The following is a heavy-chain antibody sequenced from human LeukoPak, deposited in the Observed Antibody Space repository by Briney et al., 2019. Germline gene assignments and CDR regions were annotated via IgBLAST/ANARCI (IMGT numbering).Heavy chain of an antibody. CDR2: IYYSGST. D-gene: IGHD2-15*01. V-gene: IGHV4-30-4*01. J-gene: IGHJ2*01. CDR3: ARAPLPFWDIVVVVAATGFWYFDL. CDR1: GGSISSGDYY. Sequence: SQTLSLTCTVSGGSISSGDYYWSWIRQPPGKGLEWIGYIYYSGSTYYNPSLKSRVTISVDTSKNQFSLKLSSVTAADTAVYYCARAPLPFWDIVVVVAATGFWYFDLWGRGTLVTVSS.